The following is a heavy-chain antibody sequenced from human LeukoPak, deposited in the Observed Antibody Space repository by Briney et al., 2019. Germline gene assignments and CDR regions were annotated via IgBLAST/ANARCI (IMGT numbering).Heavy chain of an antibody. V-gene: IGHV3-21*01. CDR2: ISSSSSYI. D-gene: IGHD2-2*01. CDR3: ASLYCSSTSCKAGGYYYGMDV. Sequence: GGSLRLSCAASGFTFSSYSMNWVRQAPGKGLEWVSSISSSSSYIYYADSVKGRFTISRDNAKNSLYLQMNSLRAEDTAVYYCASLYCSSTSCKAGGYYYGMDVWGQGTTATVSS. CDR1: GFTFSSYS. J-gene: IGHJ6*02.